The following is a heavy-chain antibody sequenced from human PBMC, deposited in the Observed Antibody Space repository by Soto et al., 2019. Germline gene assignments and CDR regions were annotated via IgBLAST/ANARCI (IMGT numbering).Heavy chain of an antibody. CDR3: AKDDRKYYGSGTSVYGMDV. CDR2: ISYDGSNK. CDR1: GFTFSSYG. Sequence: PGGSLRLSCAASGFTFSSYGMHWVRQAPGKGLEWVAVISYDGSNKYYADSVKGRFTISRDNSKNTLYLQMNSLRAEDTAVYYCAKDDRKYYGSGTSVYGMDVWGQGXTVTVYS. D-gene: IGHD3-10*01. J-gene: IGHJ6*02. V-gene: IGHV3-30*18.